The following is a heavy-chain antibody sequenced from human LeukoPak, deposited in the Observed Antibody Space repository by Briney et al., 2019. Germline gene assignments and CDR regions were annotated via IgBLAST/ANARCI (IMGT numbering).Heavy chain of an antibody. V-gene: IGHV3-30*03. CDR2: ISYDGSNK. J-gene: IGHJ4*02. D-gene: IGHD3-10*01. Sequence: PGGSLRLSCAASGFTFSSYGMHWVRQAPGKGLEWVAVISYDGSNKYYADSVKGRFTISRDNSKNTLYLQMNSLRAEDTAVYYCARGLSTWFGESTHDCWGQGTLVTVSS. CDR1: GFTFSSYG. CDR3: ARGLSTWFGESTHDC.